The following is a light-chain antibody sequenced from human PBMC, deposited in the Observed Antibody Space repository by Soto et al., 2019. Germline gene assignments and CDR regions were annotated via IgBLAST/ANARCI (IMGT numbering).Light chain of an antibody. V-gene: IGKV3D-20*02. CDR3: QQRSNWPRSIT. J-gene: IGKJ5*01. Sequence: EIVLTQSPATLSLSPGERATLSCRASQSVRSTSLAWYQQKPGQAPRLLIYDASNRATGIPARFSGSGSGTDFTLTISSLDPEDFAVYYCQQRSNWPRSITFGQGTRLEIK. CDR1: QSVRSTS. CDR2: DAS.